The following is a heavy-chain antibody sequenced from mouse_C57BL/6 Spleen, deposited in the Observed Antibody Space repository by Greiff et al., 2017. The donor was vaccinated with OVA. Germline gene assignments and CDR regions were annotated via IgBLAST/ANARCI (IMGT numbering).Heavy chain of an antibody. CDR2: IDPSDSYT. CDR1: GYTFTSYW. CDR3: AVVPYDSYWDFDD. V-gene: IGHV1-69*01. J-gene: IGHJ1*03. D-gene: IGHD2-4*01. Sequence: QVQLQQSGAELVMPGASVKLSCKASGYTFTSYWMHWVKQRPGQGLEWIGEIDPSDSYTNYNQKFKGKSTLTVDKSSTTAYMHLSSLTSEDSAVYYCAVVPYDSYWDFDDWGKGTTVTVSS.